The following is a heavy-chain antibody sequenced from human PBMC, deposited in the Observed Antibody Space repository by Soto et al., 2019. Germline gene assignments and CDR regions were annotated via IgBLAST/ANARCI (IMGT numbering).Heavy chain of an antibody. J-gene: IGHJ6*03. CDR3: ARSVDTAMVYYYYYYMDV. V-gene: IGHV3-7*01. CDR2: IKQDGSEK. CDR1: GFTFSSYW. D-gene: IGHD5-18*01. Sequence: EVQLVESGGGLVQPGGSLRLSCAASGFTFSSYWMSWVRQAPGKGLEWVANIKQDGSEKYYVDSVKGRFTISRDNAKNSLYLQMTSLRAEDTAVYYCARSVDTAMVYYYYYYMDVWGKGTTVTVSS.